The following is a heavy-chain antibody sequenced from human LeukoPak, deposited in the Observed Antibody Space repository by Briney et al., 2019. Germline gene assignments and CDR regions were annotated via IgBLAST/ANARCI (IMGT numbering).Heavy chain of an antibody. D-gene: IGHD3-3*01. CDR3: ARGDFGVVILSPFDY. V-gene: IGHV3-30-3*01. CDR2: ISYDGSNK. J-gene: IGHJ4*02. CDR1: GFTFSSYA. Sequence: GGSLRLSCAASGFTFSSYAMHWVRQAPGKGLEWVAVISYDGSNKYYADSVKGRFTISRDNSKNTLYLQMNSLRAEDTAVFYCARGDFGVVILSPFDYWGQGTLVTVSS.